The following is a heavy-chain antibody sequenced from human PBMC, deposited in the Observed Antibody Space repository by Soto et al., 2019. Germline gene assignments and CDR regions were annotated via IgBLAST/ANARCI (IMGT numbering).Heavy chain of an antibody. V-gene: IGHV4-39*01. J-gene: IGHJ4*02. CDR2: ICYSGST. CDR3: ARRARVAVAGTSRFDY. D-gene: IGHD6-19*01. CDR1: GGSINSSTYC. Sequence: SETLSLTCSVSGGSINSSTYCWGWIRQPPGKGLEWIGSICYSGSTYYNPSLESRVTISVGTSKNQFSLNLSSVTAADTAVYYCARRARVAVAGTSRFDYWGQGTLVTVSS.